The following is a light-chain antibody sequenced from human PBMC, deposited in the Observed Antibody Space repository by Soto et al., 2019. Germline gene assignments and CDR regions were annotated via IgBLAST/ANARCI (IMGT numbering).Light chain of an antibody. CDR3: QSYDSSRSPLYV. CDR2: ANN. J-gene: IGLJ1*01. Sequence: QSVLTQPPSVSGSPGQSVSISCTGKSSKIGAGYDVHWYQHLPGTAPKLLIYANNTRPSGVPDRFSASKSGTSASLAITGLQAEDEADYYCQSYDSSRSPLYVFGTGTKVTVL. CDR1: SSKIGAGYD. V-gene: IGLV1-40*01.